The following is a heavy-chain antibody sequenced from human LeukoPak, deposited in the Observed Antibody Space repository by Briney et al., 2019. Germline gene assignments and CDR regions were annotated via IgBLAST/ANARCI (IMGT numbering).Heavy chain of an antibody. J-gene: IGHJ4*02. CDR3: ARANYYDISGYDY. Sequence: GGSLRLSCAASGFTFNSYSMNWVRQAPGKGLEWVSSISDSSTYIYYADSVKGRFTISRDNAKNSLYLQMNSLRAEDTAVYYCARANYYDISGYDYWGQGTLVTVSS. CDR2: ISDSSTYI. D-gene: IGHD3-22*01. CDR1: GFTFNSYS. V-gene: IGHV3-21*01.